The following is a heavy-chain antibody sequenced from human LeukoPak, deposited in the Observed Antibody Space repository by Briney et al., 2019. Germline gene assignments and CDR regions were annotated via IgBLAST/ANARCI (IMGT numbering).Heavy chain of an antibody. CDR2: ISGGGGST. V-gene: IGHV3-23*01. Sequence: GGSLRLSCAASGFTFSSYAISWVRQAPGKGLQWVSAISGGGGSTYYADSVKGRFTISRDNSKNTLYLQMNSLRAEDTAVYYCAKAKGRYCSSTSCYKEDYYYMDVWGKGTTVTVSS. D-gene: IGHD2-2*02. CDR3: AKAKGRYCSSTSCYKEDYYYMDV. J-gene: IGHJ6*03. CDR1: GFTFSSYA.